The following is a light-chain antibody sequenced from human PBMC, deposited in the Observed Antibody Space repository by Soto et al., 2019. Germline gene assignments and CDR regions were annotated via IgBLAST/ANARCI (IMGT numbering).Light chain of an antibody. CDR2: GTS. V-gene: IGKV3-20*01. Sequence: IVLTQSPGILSLSPGERASLSCGASPSISSSFLAWYQQKPGQSPRRLIYGTSSRATGIPDRFSGTGSETDFTLTISRLEPEDGAVYDGQHYYNSPITLGRGTLLEIK. CDR1: PSISSSF. CDR3: QHYYNSPIT. J-gene: IGKJ5*01.